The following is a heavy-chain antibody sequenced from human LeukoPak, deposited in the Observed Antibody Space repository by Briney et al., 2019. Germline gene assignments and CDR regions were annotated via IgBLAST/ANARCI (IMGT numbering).Heavy chain of an antibody. CDR2: IYSGGST. D-gene: IGHD1-7*01. Sequence: GGSLRLSCAAAGLTASSNYIRWVRQAPGQGLEWVSVIYSGGSTYYADSVKGRFTISGDISKHALCLQMNSLRAEDTAVYYCANGITGTFLYWGQGTLVTVSS. J-gene: IGHJ4*02. V-gene: IGHV3-53*01. CDR3: ANGITGTFLY. CDR1: GLTASSNY.